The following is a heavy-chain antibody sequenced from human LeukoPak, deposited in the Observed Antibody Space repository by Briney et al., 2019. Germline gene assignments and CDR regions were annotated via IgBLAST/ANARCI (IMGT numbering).Heavy chain of an antibody. Sequence: SETLSLTCTVSGGSISSYYWSWIRQPAGKGLEWIGRIYTSGSTNYNPSLKSRVTMSVDTSKNQFSLKLSSVTAADTAAYYCAREAVRRDGYNPLGVFDYWGQGTLVTVSS. CDR2: IYTSGST. CDR1: GGSISSYY. V-gene: IGHV4-4*07. J-gene: IGHJ4*02. D-gene: IGHD5-24*01. CDR3: AREAVRRDGYNPLGVFDY.